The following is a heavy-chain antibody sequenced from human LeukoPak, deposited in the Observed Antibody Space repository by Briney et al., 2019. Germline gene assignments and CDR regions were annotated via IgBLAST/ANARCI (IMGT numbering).Heavy chain of an antibody. J-gene: IGHJ5*02. V-gene: IGHV3-30*04. CDR3: ARAPCRSTSCYIGGWTFDP. Sequence: PGGSLRLSCAASGFTFSSYEMNWVRQAPGKGLEWVAVISYDGSNKYYADSVKGRFTISRDNSKNTLYLQMNSLRAEDTAVYYCARAPCRSTSCYIGGWTFDPWGQGTLVTVSS. D-gene: IGHD2-2*02. CDR1: GFTFSSYE. CDR2: ISYDGSNK.